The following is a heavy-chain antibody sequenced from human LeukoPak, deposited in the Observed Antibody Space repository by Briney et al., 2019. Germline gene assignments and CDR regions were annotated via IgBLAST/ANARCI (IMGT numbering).Heavy chain of an antibody. CDR2: INHSGST. V-gene: IGHV4-34*01. J-gene: IGHJ6*02. CDR1: GGSFSGYY. Sequence: PSETLSLTCAVYGGSFSGYYWSWIRQPPGKGLEWIGEINHSGSTNYNPSLKSRVTISVDTSKNQFSLKLSSVTAADTAVYYCACSSTNYYYYGMDVWGQGTTVTVS. CDR3: ACSSTNYYYYGMDV. D-gene: IGHD2-2*01.